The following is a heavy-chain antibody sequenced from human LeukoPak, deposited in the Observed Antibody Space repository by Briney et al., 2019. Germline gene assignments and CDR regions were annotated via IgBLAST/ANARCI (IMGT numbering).Heavy chain of an antibody. Sequence: GGSLRLSCAASGFTFSVCWMTWVRQAPGKGLEGVTNINQGGSEKYYGDSVKGRFTISRDNARNALYLQMTSLRTEDTAVYYCARVDRGFDYWGQGTLVTVSS. CDR2: INQGGSEK. CDR3: ARVDRGFDY. CDR1: GFTFSVCW. J-gene: IGHJ4*02. V-gene: IGHV3-7*01.